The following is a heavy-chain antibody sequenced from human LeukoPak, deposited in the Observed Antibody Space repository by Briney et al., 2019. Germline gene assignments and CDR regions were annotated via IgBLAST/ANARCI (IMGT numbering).Heavy chain of an antibody. D-gene: IGHD4-17*01. Sequence: NSSETLSLTCTVSGGSISSSSYYWGWIRQPPGKGLEWIASIYYSGSTYYTPSLKSRVTISVDTSKNQFSLKLSSVTAADTAVYYCARRYDYGDLGDFDYWGQGTLVTVSS. V-gene: IGHV4-39*07. J-gene: IGHJ4*02. CDR1: GGSISSSSYY. CDR2: IYYSGST. CDR3: ARRYDYGDLGDFDY.